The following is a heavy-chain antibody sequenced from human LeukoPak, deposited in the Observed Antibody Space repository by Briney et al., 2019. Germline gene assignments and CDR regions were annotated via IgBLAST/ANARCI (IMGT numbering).Heavy chain of an antibody. D-gene: IGHD3-22*01. Sequence: ASVKVSCKASGYTFTGYYMHWVRQAPGQGLEWMGWINPNSGGTNYAQKFQGWVTMTRDTSISTAYMELSRLRSDDTAVYYCARGSAVDKYGYLNYYGMDVWGQGTTVTVSS. J-gene: IGHJ6*02. V-gene: IGHV1-2*04. CDR3: ARGSAVDKYGYLNYYGMDV. CDR2: INPNSGGT. CDR1: GYTFTGYY.